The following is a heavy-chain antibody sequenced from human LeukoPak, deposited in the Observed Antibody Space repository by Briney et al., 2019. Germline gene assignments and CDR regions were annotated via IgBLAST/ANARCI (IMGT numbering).Heavy chain of an antibody. CDR1: GFTFTSYA. D-gene: IGHD3-16*01. V-gene: IGHV3-64*01. J-gene: IGHJ4*02. Sequence: PGGSLRLSCAASGFTFTSYAMHWVRQAPGKRLEFVSALRSNGGSTYFANSVKRRFTISRDNSKSTLFLQMGSLRAEDMAVYYCARVKGAYYFDCWGQGTLVSVSS. CDR3: ARVKGAYYFDC. CDR2: LRSNGGST.